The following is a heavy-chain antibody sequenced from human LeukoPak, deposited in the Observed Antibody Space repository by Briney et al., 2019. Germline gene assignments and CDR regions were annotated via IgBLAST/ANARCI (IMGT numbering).Heavy chain of an antibody. V-gene: IGHV1-2*02. CDR2: INPNSGGA. CDR1: GYTFTGYY. D-gene: IGHD3-3*01. CDR3: ARVGYDFRTGYNYYFDY. J-gene: IGHJ4*02. Sequence: ASVTVSCKASGYTFTGYYMHWVRQAPGQGLEWMGWINPNSGGATYAQKFQGRVTMTRDTSISTAYMDLSRLGSDDTAVYYCARVGYDFRTGYNYYFDYWGQGTLVTVSS.